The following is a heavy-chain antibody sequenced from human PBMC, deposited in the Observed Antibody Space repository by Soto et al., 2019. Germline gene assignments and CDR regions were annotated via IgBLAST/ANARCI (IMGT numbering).Heavy chain of an antibody. V-gene: IGHV3-66*01. Sequence: GGSLRLSCAASGFTVSSNYMSWVRQAPGKGLEWVSVIYSGGSTYYADSVKSRFTISRDNSKNTLYLQMNSLRAEDTAVYYCAREIYDDYDSSGFDHWGQGTLVTVSS. CDR1: GFTVSSNY. D-gene: IGHD3-22*01. CDR3: AREIYDDYDSSGFDH. CDR2: IYSGGST. J-gene: IGHJ4*02.